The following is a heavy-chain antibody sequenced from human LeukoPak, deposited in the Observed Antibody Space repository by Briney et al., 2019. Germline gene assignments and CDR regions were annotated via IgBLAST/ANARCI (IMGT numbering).Heavy chain of an antibody. CDR1: GYSFTTYW. D-gene: IGHD1-26*01. Sequence: GESLKISCKASGYSFTTYWIGRVRQMPGKGLEWMGIIYPGDSDTRYSPSFQGQVTISADKSISTAYLQWSSLKASDTAMYYCARRRSYYAMGAFDIWGQGTMVTVSS. CDR3: ARRRSYYAMGAFDI. J-gene: IGHJ3*02. CDR2: IYPGDSDT. V-gene: IGHV5-51*01.